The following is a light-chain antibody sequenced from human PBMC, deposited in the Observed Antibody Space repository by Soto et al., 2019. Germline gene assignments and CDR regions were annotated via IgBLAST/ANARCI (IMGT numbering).Light chain of an antibody. Sequence: IQITLKKTSLSVSVGDRVPITCRASQSINNYLNWYLQRPGQAPKLLIRSASTLQRGVPSRFSGSGSRTELTITIADLQPDDFAPYYSQQSVFMLISFCQGAILEI. CDR3: QQSVFMLIS. CDR2: SAS. J-gene: IGKJ5*01. V-gene: IGKV1-39*01. CDR1: QSINNY.